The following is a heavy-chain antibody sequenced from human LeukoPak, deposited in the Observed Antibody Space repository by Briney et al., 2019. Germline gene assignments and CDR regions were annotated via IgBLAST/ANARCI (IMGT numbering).Heavy chain of an antibody. Sequence: SETLSLTCTVSGDSITSSHWWSWIRQSPGKGLEWIGNTYHSDYTNYNPSLKGRATISVDKSKNQLSLKVISVTAADAAMYYCARDSKSTADAFDIWGQGTMVTVSS. V-gene: IGHV4-4*02. CDR3: ARDSKSTADAFDI. CDR2: TYHSDYT. D-gene: IGHD5/OR15-5a*01. J-gene: IGHJ3*02. CDR1: GDSITSSHW.